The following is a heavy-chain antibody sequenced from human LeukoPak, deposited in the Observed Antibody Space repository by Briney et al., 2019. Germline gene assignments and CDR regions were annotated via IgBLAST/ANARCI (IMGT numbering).Heavy chain of an antibody. V-gene: IGHV4-4*07. J-gene: IGHJ3*02. CDR3: ARVFTHQDAFDI. CDR1: GGSISSYY. Sequence: SETLSLTCTVSGGSISSYYWSWIRQPAGKGLEWIGRIYTSGSINYNPSLKSRVTMSVDTSKNQFSLKLSSVTAADTAVYYCARVFTHQDAFDIWGQGTMVTVSS. CDR2: IYTSGSI. D-gene: IGHD3-3*01.